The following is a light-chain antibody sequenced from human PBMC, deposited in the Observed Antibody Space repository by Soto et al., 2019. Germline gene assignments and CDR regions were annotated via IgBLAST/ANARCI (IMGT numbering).Light chain of an antibody. V-gene: IGLV2-23*01. CDR1: TSDVGAYNL. J-gene: IGLJ1*01. CDR3: CSYEGGNTYV. Sequence: QSVLTQPASVSGSPGQSITISCTGTTSDVGAYNLVSWYQRLPGKAPKLLIFEGTKRPSGVSSRFSGSKSGNTASLTIFALRDEDEADYFCCSYEGGNTYVFGTGTKVTVL. CDR2: EGT.